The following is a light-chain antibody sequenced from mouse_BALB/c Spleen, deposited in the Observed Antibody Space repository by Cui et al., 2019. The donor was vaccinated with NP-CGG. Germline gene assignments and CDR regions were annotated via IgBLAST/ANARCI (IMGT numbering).Light chain of an antibody. J-gene: IGLJ1*01. CDR2: GTN. CDR1: TGAVTNSNY. Sequence: QALVTQESALTTSPDETVTLTCRSNTGAVTNSNYANWVQEKPDHLFTGLIGGTNNRAPGVPARFSGSLIGDKAALTITGAQTEDEAIYFCALWYSNHWVFGGGTKLTVL. V-gene: IGLV1*01. CDR3: ALWYSNHWV.